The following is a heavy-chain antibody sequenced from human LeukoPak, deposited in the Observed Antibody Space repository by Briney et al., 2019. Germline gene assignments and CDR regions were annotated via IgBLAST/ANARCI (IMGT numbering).Heavy chain of an antibody. D-gene: IGHD1-26*01. CDR2: ISWNSGSI. CDR3: AKAPRWELLGCYFDY. CDR1: GFTFDGYA. J-gene: IGHJ4*02. Sequence: GGSLRLSCAASGFTFDGYAMHWVRQAPGKGLEWVSGISWNSGSIGYADSVKGRFTISRDNAKNSLYLQMNSLRAEDIAVYYCAKAPRWELLGCYFDYWGQGTLVTVSS. V-gene: IGHV3-9*03.